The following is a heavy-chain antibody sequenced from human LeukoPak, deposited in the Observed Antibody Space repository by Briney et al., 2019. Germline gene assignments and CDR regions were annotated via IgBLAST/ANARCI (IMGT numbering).Heavy chain of an antibody. D-gene: IGHD6-13*01. CDR3: AKGSSWLDIDY. CDR2: ISWNSGSI. J-gene: IGHJ4*02. V-gene: IGHV3-9*01. Sequence: GRSLRLSCAASGFTFDDYAMHWVRHAPGKGLEGVSGISWNSGSIGYADSVKGRFTISRDNAKNTLYLQMNSLRAEDTALYYCAKGSSWLDIDYWGQGTLVTVSS. CDR1: GFTFDDYA.